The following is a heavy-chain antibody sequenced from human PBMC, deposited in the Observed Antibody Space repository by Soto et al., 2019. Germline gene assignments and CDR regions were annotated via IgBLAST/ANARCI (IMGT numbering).Heavy chain of an antibody. Sequence: ASVKVSCKVSGYTLTELSMHWVRQAPGKGREGMGGFDREDGETIYAQKFQGRVTMTEDTSTDTAYMELSSLRSEDTAVYYCATSYDILTGYYNSRFDYWGQATLVTVSS. J-gene: IGHJ4*02. CDR1: GYTLTELS. D-gene: IGHD3-9*01. CDR3: ATSYDILTGYYNSRFDY. CDR2: FDREDGET. V-gene: IGHV1-24*01.